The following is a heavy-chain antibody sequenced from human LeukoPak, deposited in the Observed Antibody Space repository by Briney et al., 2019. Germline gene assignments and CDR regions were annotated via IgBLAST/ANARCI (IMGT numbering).Heavy chain of an antibody. Sequence: ASVKVSCKASGYTFTGYYMHWVRQAPGQGLEWMGWINPNSGGTNYAQKFQGWVTMTRDTSISTAYMELSRLRSDDTAVYYCARRGAMVRGPAYHFDHWGQGVLVTVSS. CDR3: ARRGAMVRGPAYHFDH. D-gene: IGHD3-10*01. J-gene: IGHJ4*02. CDR2: INPNSGGT. V-gene: IGHV1-2*04. CDR1: GYTFTGYY.